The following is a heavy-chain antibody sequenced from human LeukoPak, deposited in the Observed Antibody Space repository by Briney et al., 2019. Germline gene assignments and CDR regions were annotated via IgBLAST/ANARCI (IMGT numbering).Heavy chain of an antibody. CDR2: IIPIFGTA. CDR3: ARGKAVADYYSYYGMDV. CDR1: GGTFSSYA. D-gene: IGHD6-19*01. J-gene: IGHJ6*04. V-gene: IGHV1-69*13. Sequence: ASVKVSCKASGGTFSSYAISRVRQAPGQGLEWMGGIIPIFGTANYAQKFQGRVTITADESTSTAYMELSSLRSEDTAVYYCARGKAVADYYSYYGMDVWGKGTTVTVST.